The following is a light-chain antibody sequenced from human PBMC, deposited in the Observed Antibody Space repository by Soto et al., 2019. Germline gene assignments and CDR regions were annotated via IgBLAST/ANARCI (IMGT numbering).Light chain of an antibody. CDR1: QSVTSN. CDR2: GIS. J-gene: IGKJ5*01. Sequence: EIVMTQSPATLSVSPGERATLSCRASQSVTSNYLAWYQQKPGQPPRLLIYGISTRATGVPARFSGSGSGTHFTLIIDSLQSEDVAVYYCQQHSSWPLTFGQGTRLEMK. V-gene: IGKV3-15*01. CDR3: QQHSSWPLT.